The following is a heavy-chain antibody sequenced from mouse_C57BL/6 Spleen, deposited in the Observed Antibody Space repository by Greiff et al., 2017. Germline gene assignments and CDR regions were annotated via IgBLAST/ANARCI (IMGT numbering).Heavy chain of an antibody. V-gene: IGHV1-64*01. Sequence: QVHVKQPGAELVKPGASVKLSCKSSGYTFTSYWMPWVKQRPGQGLALIGMIHPNSGSTNYNEKFKSKATLTVDKSSRTAYMQLSSLTSEDSAVYYCARRYSGYYAMDYGGQGTSVTVSS. CDR3: ARRYSGYYAMDY. J-gene: IGHJ4*01. CDR1: GYTFTSYW. CDR2: IHPNSGST.